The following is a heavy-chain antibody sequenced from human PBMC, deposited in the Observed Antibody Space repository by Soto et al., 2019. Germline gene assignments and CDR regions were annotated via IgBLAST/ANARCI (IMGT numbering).Heavy chain of an antibody. CDR1: GFTFSDYA. J-gene: IGHJ1*01. CDR2: ISATGATT. CDR3: AKGRKSTEKDIAVMLAAASSIQH. D-gene: IGHD2-15*01. V-gene: IGHV3-23*01. Sequence: GGSLGLSCLASGFTFSDYAMTWVRQAPGKGLEWVSVISATGATTYYAESVRGRFTTSRDNPKNTLNLQMNDLRVEDTAVIYCAKGRKSTEKDIAVMLAAASSIQHGGQGTLVTVS.